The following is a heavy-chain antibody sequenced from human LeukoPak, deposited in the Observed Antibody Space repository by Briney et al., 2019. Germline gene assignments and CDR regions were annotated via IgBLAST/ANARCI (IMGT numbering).Heavy chain of an antibody. CDR1: GGSISSYY. J-gene: IGHJ4*02. Sequence: SETLSLTCTVSGGSISSYYWSWIRQPAGKRLEWIGRIYSSGSTNYNPSLKSRVTMSVDTSKNQFSLKLSSVTAADTAVYYCASFSSGYPYYFDHWGQGTLVTVSS. D-gene: IGHD3-22*01. CDR2: IYSSGST. CDR3: ASFSSGYPYYFDH. V-gene: IGHV4-4*07.